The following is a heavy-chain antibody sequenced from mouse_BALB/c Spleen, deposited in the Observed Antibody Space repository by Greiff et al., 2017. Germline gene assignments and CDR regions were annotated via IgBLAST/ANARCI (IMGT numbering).Heavy chain of an antibody. CDR2: IDTSDSYT. CDR1: GYTFTDYW. CDR3: ARTTTVVAPFDY. D-gene: IGHD1-1*01. V-gene: IGHV1-69*01. J-gene: IGHJ2*03. Sequence: QVQLQQSGADLVMPGASVKMSCKASGYTFTDYWMHWVKQRPGQGLEWIGAIDTSDSYTSYNQKFTGKATLTVDESSSTAYMQLSSLTSEDSAVYYCARTTTVVAPFDYGGQGTSLTVSS.